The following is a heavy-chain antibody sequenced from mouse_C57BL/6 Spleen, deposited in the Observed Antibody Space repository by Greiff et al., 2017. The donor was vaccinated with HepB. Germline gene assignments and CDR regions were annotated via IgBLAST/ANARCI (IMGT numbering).Heavy chain of an antibody. Sequence: VQLQQPGAELVMPGASVKLSCKASGYTFTSYWMHWVKQRPGQGLEWIGEIDPSDSYTNYNQKFKGKSTLTVDKSSSTAYMQLSSLTSEDSAVYYCARSLLTTVVATGYFDVWGTGTTVTVSS. D-gene: IGHD1-1*01. V-gene: IGHV1-69*01. J-gene: IGHJ1*03. CDR3: ARSLLTTVVATGYFDV. CDR1: GYTFTSYW. CDR2: IDPSDSYT.